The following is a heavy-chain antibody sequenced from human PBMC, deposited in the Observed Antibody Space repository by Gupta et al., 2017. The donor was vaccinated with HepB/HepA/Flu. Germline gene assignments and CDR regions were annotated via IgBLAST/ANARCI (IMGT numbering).Heavy chain of an antibody. V-gene: IGHV3-48*02. J-gene: IGHJ4*02. Sequence: EVQLVESGGGLVQPGGSLRLSCAASGFTLSTYSMNWVRQAPRKGLEWVSYTSDSGSSRVYYADSVKGRFTVSRDNAKNSLYLQMSSLRDEDTAVYYCARDRDITTSHADYWGQGTLVTVSS. D-gene: IGHD3-22*01. CDR3: ARDRDITTSHADY. CDR1: GFTLSTYS. CDR2: TSDSGSSRV.